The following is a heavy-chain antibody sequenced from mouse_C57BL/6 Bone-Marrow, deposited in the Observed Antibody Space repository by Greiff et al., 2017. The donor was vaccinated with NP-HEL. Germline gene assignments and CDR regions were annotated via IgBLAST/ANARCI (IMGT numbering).Heavy chain of an antibody. CDR2: IYPGDGDT. CDR3: ARGAY. CDR1: GYEFSNYW. V-gene: IGHV1-80*01. Sequence: QVQLQESGAELVKPGASVKLSCKASGYEFSNYWMNWVKQRPGKGLEWIGQIYPGDGDTNYNGKFKDKATLTADKSSSTAYMQLSRLDAEDSAVYFCARGAYWGQGTLVTVSA. J-gene: IGHJ3*01.